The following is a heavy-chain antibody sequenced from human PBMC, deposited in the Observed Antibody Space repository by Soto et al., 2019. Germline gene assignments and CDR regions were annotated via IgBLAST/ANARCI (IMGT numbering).Heavy chain of an antibody. V-gene: IGHV3-30-3*01. Sequence: QVQLVESGGGVVQPGRSLRLSCAASGFTFSNYVMYWVRQAPGKGLEWVAVISYDGNNKYYADSVKGRFTISRDNSKNTQYLQMNSLRGDDTAVYYCARAGCDGGSCYTLVGLRYGMDVWGQGTTVTVSS. CDR3: ARAGCDGGSCYTLVGLRYGMDV. D-gene: IGHD2-15*01. CDR2: ISYDGNNK. J-gene: IGHJ6*02. CDR1: GFTFSNYV.